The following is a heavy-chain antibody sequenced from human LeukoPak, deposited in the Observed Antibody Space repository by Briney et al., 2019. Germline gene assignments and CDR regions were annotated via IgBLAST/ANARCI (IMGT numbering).Heavy chain of an antibody. CDR1: GYTFTGYY. CDR3: ARDKPPASWYSY. J-gene: IGHJ4*02. D-gene: IGHD6-13*01. CDR2: INPNSGGT. V-gene: IGHV1-2*02. Sequence: ASVKVSCKASGYTFTGYYMHWVRQAPGQGLEWMGWINPNSGGTNYAQKFQGRVTMTGDTSISTAYMELSRLRSDDTAVYYCARDKPPASWYSYWGQGTLVTVSS.